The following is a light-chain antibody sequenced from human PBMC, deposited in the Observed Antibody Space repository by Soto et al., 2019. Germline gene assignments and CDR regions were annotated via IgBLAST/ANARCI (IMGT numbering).Light chain of an antibody. CDR1: SRDVGGYNY. CDR2: DVS. CDR3: SSYTTSTTRV. Sequence: QSVLTQPASVSGSPGQSITISCTGTSRDVGGYNYVSWYQQHPGKAPKLMIYDVSNRPSGVSNRFSGSKSGNTASLTISGLQAEDEADYSCSSYTTSTTRVFGGGNKVTVL. V-gene: IGLV2-14*01. J-gene: IGLJ2*01.